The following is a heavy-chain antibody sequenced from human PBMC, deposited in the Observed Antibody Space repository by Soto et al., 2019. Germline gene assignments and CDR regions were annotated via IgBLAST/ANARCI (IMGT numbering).Heavy chain of an antibody. CDR3: VREKGGVAVAGPGYFDY. CDR2: ISSNGGST. J-gene: IGHJ4*02. Sequence: PGGSLRLSCSASGFTFSSYAMHWVRQAPGKGLEYVSAISSNGGSTYYADSVKGRFTISRDNSKNTLYLQMSSLRAEDTAVYYCVREKGGVAVAGPGYFDYWGQGTLVTVSS. V-gene: IGHV3-64D*06. D-gene: IGHD6-19*01. CDR1: GFTFSSYA.